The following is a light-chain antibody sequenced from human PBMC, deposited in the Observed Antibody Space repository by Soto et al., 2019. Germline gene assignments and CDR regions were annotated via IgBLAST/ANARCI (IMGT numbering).Light chain of an antibody. CDR2: GAS. J-gene: IGKJ4*01. V-gene: IGKV1-12*01. CDR3: QQYSSFPLT. CDR1: KGISTW. Sequence: DMQMTQPPSSVSASVGDRVTITCLASKGISTWLAWYQQKPGEAPGLLIYGASSLKSGVPYRFSGSGSGTDFTLTISSLQPEDFAAYYCQQYSSFPLTFGAGTKVDIK.